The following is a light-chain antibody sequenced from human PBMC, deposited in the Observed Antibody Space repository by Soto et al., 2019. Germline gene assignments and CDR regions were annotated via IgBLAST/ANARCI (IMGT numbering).Light chain of an antibody. V-gene: IGKV1-5*01. CDR1: QSISSW. CDR2: DAS. CDR3: QKYNSYPLT. Sequence: DIQKTQSPSTLSASVGDRVTITCRASQSISSWLAWYQQKPGKAPKLLIYDASSLESGVPSRFSGSGSGTEFTLTISSLQPDDFATYYCQKYNSYPLTFGGGTKVDIK. J-gene: IGKJ4*01.